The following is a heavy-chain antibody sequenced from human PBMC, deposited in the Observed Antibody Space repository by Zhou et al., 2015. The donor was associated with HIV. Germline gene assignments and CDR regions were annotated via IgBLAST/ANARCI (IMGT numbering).Heavy chain of an antibody. CDR3: ARATASGAYCSSTSCYHHAFDI. D-gene: IGHD2-2*01. CDR1: GGTFSSYA. Sequence: QVQLVQSGAEVKKPGSSVKVSCKASGGTFSSYAISWVRQAPGQGLEWMGGIIPIFGTANYAQKFQGRVTITADESTSTAYMELSSLRSEDTAVYYCARATASGAYCSSTSCYHHAFDIWGQGTMVTVSS. CDR2: IIPIFGTA. J-gene: IGHJ3*02. V-gene: IGHV1-69*12.